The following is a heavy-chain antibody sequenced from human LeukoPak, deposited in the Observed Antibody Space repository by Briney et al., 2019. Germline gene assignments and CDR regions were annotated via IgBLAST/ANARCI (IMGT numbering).Heavy chain of an antibody. Sequence: SETLSLTCTVSGGSISSSSYYWGWIRQPPGKGLEWIGSIYHSGSTYYNPSLKSRVTISVDTSKNQFSLKLSSVTAAGTAVYYCAGSVVVAPFDCWGQGTLVTVSS. V-gene: IGHV4-39*07. CDR2: IYHSGST. J-gene: IGHJ4*02. CDR1: GGSISSSSYY. D-gene: IGHD2-15*01. CDR3: AGSVVVAPFDC.